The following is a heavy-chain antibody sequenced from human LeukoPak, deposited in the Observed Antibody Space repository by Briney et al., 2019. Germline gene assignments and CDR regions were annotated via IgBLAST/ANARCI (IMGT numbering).Heavy chain of an antibody. Sequence: SVKVSCKASGGTFSSYAISWVRQAPGQGLEWMGGIIPIFGTANYAQKFQGRVTITADESTSTAYMELSSLRSDDTAVYYCASPPSGDGGSFEYWGQGTLVTVSS. V-gene: IGHV1-69*13. CDR1: GGTFSSYA. CDR2: IIPIFGTA. D-gene: IGHD3-10*01. J-gene: IGHJ4*02. CDR3: ASPPSGDGGSFEY.